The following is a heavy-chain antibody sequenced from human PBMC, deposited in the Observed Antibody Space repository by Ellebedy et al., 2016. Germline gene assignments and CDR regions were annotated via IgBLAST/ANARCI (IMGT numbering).Heavy chain of an antibody. CDR1: GGSISSSSYY. Sequence: SETLSLXXTVSGGSISSSSYYWGWIRQPPGKGLEWIGSIYYSGSTYYNPSLKSRVTISVDTSKNQFSLKLSSVTAADTAVYYCARVRYSSGSSPYIWYYYYGMDVWGQGTTVTVSS. J-gene: IGHJ6*02. V-gene: IGHV4-39*07. CDR3: ARVRYSSGSSPYIWYYYYGMDV. D-gene: IGHD6-19*01. CDR2: IYYSGST.